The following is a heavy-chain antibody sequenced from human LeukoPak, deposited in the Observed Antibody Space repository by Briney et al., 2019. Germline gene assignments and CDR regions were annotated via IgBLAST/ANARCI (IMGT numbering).Heavy chain of an antibody. CDR3: ALDPLVVPDDYYYYGMDV. Sequence: PGGSLRLSCAASGFTFSSYSMNWVRQAPGKGLEWDSSISSSSSYIYYADSVKGRFTISRDNAKNSLYLQMNSLRAEDTAVYYCALDPLVVPDDYYYYGMDVWGKGTTVTVSS. D-gene: IGHD2-2*01. CDR2: ISSSSSYI. CDR1: GFTFSSYS. J-gene: IGHJ6*04. V-gene: IGHV3-21*01.